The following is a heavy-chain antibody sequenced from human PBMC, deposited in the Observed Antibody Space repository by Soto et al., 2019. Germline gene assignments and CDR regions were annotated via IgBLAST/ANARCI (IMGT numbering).Heavy chain of an antibody. V-gene: IGHV4-30-4*01. CDR2: IFYTGSS. Sequence: QVQLQESGPGLVKPSQTLSLTCTVSGDPLSNGDYYWSWIRQRPGKGLEWLGYIFYTGSSYYNPTLTSRGSISVHTATHKVSLDFDSVSPADTAVYYCARGTGTMARAVLLARGQGTLITVSS. J-gene: IGHJ4*02. CDR1: GDPLSNGDYY. CDR3: ARGTGTMARAVLLA. D-gene: IGHD3-10*01.